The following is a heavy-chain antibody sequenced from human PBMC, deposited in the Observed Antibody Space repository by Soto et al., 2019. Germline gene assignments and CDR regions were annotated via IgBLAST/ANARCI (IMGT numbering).Heavy chain of an antibody. Sequence: GASVKVSCKASGYTFYNYAMHWVRQAPGQRLEWMGWINVANGDTKYSQKFQGRVTITRDTSASTAYLDLSSLKSEDTAVYYCAREWLYLRTYTYACGDWGQGTPVPVSS. D-gene: IGHD2-2*01. V-gene: IGHV1-3*01. J-gene: IGHJ4*02. CDR3: AREWLYLRTYTYACGD. CDR2: INVANGDT. CDR1: GYTFYNYA.